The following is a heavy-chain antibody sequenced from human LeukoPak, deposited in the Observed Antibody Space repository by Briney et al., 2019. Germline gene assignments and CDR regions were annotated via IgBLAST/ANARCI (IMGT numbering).Heavy chain of an antibody. D-gene: IGHD3-22*01. Sequence: GGSLRLSCAASGFTFSSYSMNWVRQAPGKGLEWVSSISSSSTYIYCADSVKGRFTISRDNAKNSLYLQMNSLRAEDTAVYYCANMRSGYHSDYWGQGTLVTVSS. CDR2: ISSSSTYI. J-gene: IGHJ4*02. CDR1: GFTFSSYS. CDR3: ANMRSGYHSDY. V-gene: IGHV3-21*01.